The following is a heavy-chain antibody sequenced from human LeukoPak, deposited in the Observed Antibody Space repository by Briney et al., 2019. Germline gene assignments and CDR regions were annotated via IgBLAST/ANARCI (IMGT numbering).Heavy chain of an antibody. Sequence: GGSLRLSCAASGFTFSSYWMHWVRQAPGKGLVWVSGISPSGDITYYADSVKGRFTISRDNSKNTLYLEVISLTAEDTAAYYCAKDDAWLRFGEWSQGTLVTVSS. CDR2: ISPSGDIT. J-gene: IGHJ4*02. V-gene: IGHV3-23*01. D-gene: IGHD3-10*01. CDR1: GFTFSSYW. CDR3: AKDDAWLRFGE.